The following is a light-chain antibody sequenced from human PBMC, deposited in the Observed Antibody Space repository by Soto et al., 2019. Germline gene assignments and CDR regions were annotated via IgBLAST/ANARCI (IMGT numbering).Light chain of an antibody. CDR3: QQYNNWPTWT. V-gene: IGKV3-15*01. CDR1: QTVRNN. J-gene: IGKJ1*01. CDR2: GAS. Sequence: EIVLTQSPGTLSLSPGERATLSCRASQTVRNNYLAWYQQKPGQAPRLLIYGASARATDVPVRFSGSGSGTEFTLTISSLQSEDFAIYYCQQYNNWPTWTFGPGTKVDI.